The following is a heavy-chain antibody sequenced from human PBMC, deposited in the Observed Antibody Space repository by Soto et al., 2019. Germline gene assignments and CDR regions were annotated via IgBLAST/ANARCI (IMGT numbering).Heavy chain of an antibody. D-gene: IGHD2-2*01. CDR1: GFTFSSYW. CDR2: INSDGSST. CDR3: ATAVPFDY. Sequence: EVQLVESGGGLVQPGGSLRLSCAASGFTFSSYWMHWVPPAPGKGLVWVSRINSDGSSTYYANSVKGRFTISRDNAKNTLYLQMNSLRAEDTAVYYCATAVPFDYWGQGTLVTVSS. V-gene: IGHV3-74*01. J-gene: IGHJ4*02.